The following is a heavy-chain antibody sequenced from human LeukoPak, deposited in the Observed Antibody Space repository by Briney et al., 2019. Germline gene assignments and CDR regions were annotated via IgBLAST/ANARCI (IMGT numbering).Heavy chain of an antibody. CDR1: GFTFSSYS. Sequence: GGSLRLSCAASGFTFSSYSMNWVRQAPGKGLEWVSYISSSSSTIYYADSVKGRFTISRDNAKNSLYLQMNSLRAEDTAVYYCARCAGYCSGGSCYSLSYCYYYMDVWGKGTTVTVSS. D-gene: IGHD2-15*01. CDR3: ARCAGYCSGGSCYSLSYCYYYMDV. J-gene: IGHJ6*03. V-gene: IGHV3-48*01. CDR2: ISSSSSTI.